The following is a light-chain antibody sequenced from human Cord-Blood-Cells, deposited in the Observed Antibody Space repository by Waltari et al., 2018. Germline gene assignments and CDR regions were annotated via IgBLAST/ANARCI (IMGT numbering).Light chain of an antibody. Sequence: QSALTQPASVSGSPGQSITISCPGTSSDVGGYNYVSWYQQHPGKAPKLMIYEVSNRPSGVYNRFSGSKSGNTASLTISGLQAEDEADYYCSSYTSSSTLVFGTGTKVTVL. CDR3: SSYTSSSTLV. J-gene: IGLJ1*01. V-gene: IGLV2-14*01. CDR2: EVS. CDR1: SSDVGGYNY.